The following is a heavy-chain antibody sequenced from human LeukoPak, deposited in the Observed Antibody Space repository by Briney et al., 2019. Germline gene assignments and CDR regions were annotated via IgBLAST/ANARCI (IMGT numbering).Heavy chain of an antibody. V-gene: IGHV1-8*01. J-gene: IGHJ4*02. Sequence: GASVKVSCKASGYTFTSYDINWVRHATGQGLEWMGWMNPNSGNTGYAQKFQGRVTMTRNTSISTAYMELSSLRSEDTAVYYCARRAATIQPDYWGQGTLVAVSS. CDR1: GYTFTSYD. CDR2: MNPNSGNT. CDR3: ARRAATIQPDY. D-gene: IGHD5-12*01.